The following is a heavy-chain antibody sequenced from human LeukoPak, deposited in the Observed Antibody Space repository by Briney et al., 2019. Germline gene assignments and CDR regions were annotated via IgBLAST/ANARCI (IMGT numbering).Heavy chain of an antibody. CDR1: GFTFSSYS. J-gene: IGHJ4*02. CDR3: ARERGYNYGYSDY. V-gene: IGHV3-48*02. CDR2: ISSSGGTI. Sequence: GESLRLSCAASGFTFSSYSMNWVRQAPGKGLEWVSYISSSGGTIYDADSVRGRFTISRDNAKNSLYLQMNSLRDEDTAVYYCARERGYNYGYSDYWGQGTPVTVSS. D-gene: IGHD5-18*01.